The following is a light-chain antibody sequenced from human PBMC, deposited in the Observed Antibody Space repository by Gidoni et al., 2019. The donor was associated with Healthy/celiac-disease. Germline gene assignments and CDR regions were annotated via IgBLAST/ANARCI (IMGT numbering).Light chain of an antibody. CDR3: QQYNSYSLT. V-gene: IGKV1-5*01. Sequence: DIQMTQSPSTLSASVGERVTITCRASKSISSWLAWYQQKPGKAPKRLIYDASSLESGVPSRFSGSGSGTEFTITISSLQPDDFATYYCQQYNSYSLTFGGGTKVEIK. CDR2: DAS. CDR1: KSISSW. J-gene: IGKJ4*01.